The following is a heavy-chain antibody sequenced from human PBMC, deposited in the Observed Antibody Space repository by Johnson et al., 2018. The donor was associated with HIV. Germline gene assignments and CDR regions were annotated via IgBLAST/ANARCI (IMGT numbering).Heavy chain of an antibody. V-gene: IGHV3-11*04. Sequence: QVQLVESGGGLVKPGGSLRLSCAASGFTFSDYYMSWIRQAPGKGLEWVSSISSSGSTIYYADSVKGRFTISRDNAKNSLYLQMNSLRPEDTAVYYCAKDLPSGWDGGDAFDIWGQGTMVTVSS. D-gene: IGHD6-19*01. CDR1: GFTFSDYY. J-gene: IGHJ3*02. CDR2: ISSSGSTI. CDR3: AKDLPSGWDGGDAFDI.